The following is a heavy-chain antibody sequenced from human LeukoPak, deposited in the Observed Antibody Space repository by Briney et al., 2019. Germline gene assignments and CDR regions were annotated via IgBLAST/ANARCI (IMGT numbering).Heavy chain of an antibody. J-gene: IGHJ5*02. CDR1: GGSISSSSYY. Sequence: SETLSLTCTVSGGSISSSSYYWGWIRQPPGKGLEWIGSIYYSGSTYYNPSLKSRVTISVDTSKNQFSLKLSSVTAADTAVYYCARLYNPLGYCSSTSCYGGWFDPWGQGTLVTVSS. V-gene: IGHV4-39*07. CDR3: ARLYNPLGYCSSTSCYGGWFDP. CDR2: IYYSGST. D-gene: IGHD2-2*01.